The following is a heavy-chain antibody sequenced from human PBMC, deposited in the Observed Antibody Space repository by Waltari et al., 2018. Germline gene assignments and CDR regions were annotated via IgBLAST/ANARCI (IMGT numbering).Heavy chain of an antibody. V-gene: IGHV7-4-1*02. CDR1: VCTCTEFA. D-gene: IGHD1-26*01. CDR2: ISTGTGNP. CDR3: ARDRVVGATDWAY. J-gene: IGHJ4*02. Sequence: GLLLQSGSRVKKPGASVKIAGKDSVCTCTEFAIDWVRHAPGQGLEWMGWISTGTGNPHYARDFTGRFVFSLDSSVSTAFLEISGLKAEDTAVYFCARDRVVGATDWAYWGQGTLVTVSS.